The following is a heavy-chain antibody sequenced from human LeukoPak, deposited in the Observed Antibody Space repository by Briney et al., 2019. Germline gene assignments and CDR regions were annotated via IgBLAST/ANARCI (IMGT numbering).Heavy chain of an antibody. V-gene: IGHV4-39*07. CDR2: IYYSGST. J-gene: IGHJ4*02. D-gene: IGHD4-17*01. CDR1: GGSISSSSYY. Sequence: SETLSLTCTVSGGSISSSSYYWGWIRQPPGKGLEWIGSIYYSGSTYYNPSLKSRVTISVDTSKNQFSLKLSSVTAADTAVYYCARADYGELSYWGQGTLVTVSS. CDR3: ARADYGELSY.